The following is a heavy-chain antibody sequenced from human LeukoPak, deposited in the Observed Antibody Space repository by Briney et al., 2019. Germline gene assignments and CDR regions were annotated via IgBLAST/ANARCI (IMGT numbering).Heavy chain of an antibody. CDR1: GYTFTSYY. CDR3: ARARVYSSEDDAFDI. D-gene: IGHD6-19*01. CDR2: INPSGGST. J-gene: IGHJ3*02. Sequence: ASVTVSCKASGYTFTSYYMHWVRQAPGQGLEWMGIINPSGGSTSYAQKFQGRVTMTRDMSTSTVYMELSSLRSEDTAVYYCARARVYSSEDDAFDIWGQGTMVTVSS. V-gene: IGHV1-46*01.